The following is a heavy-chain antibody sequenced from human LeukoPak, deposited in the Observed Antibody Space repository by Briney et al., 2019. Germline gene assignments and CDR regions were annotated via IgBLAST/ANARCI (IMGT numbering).Heavy chain of an antibody. J-gene: IGHJ4*02. D-gene: IGHD2-15*01. V-gene: IGHV4-30-2*01. CDR3: ARYSIVVVAFDY. Sequence: PSETLSLTCAVSGGSISSGGYSWSWIRQPPGKGLEWIGYIYHSGSTCYNPSLKSRVTISVDRSKNQFSLKLSSVTAADTAVYYCARYSIVVVAFDYWGQGTLVTVSS. CDR2: IYHSGST. CDR1: GGSISSGGYS.